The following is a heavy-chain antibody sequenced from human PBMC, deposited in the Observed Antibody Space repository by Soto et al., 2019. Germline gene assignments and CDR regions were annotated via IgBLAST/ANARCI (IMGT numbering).Heavy chain of an antibody. CDR3: ATAPRIAVPGTLLDY. Sequence: ASVKVSCKVSGYTLTELSMHWVRQAPGKGLEWMGGFDPEDGETIYAQKFQGRVTMTEDTSTDTAYMELSSLRSEDTAVYYCATAPRIAVPGTLLDYWGQGTLVTVSS. CDR2: FDPEDGET. V-gene: IGHV1-24*01. CDR1: GYTLTELS. J-gene: IGHJ4*02. D-gene: IGHD6-19*01.